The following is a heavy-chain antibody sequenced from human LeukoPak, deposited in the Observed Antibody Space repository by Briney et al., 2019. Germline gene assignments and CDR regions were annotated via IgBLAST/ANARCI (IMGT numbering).Heavy chain of an antibody. CDR3: AREHSSGWYPDD. J-gene: IGHJ4*02. Sequence: ASVKVSCKASGGTFSSYAISWVRQAPGQGLEWMGGIIPIFGTANYAQKFQGRVTITADESTSTAYMELSSLRSEDTAVYYCAREHSSGWYPDDWGQGTLVTVSS. CDR2: IIPIFGTA. V-gene: IGHV1-69*13. D-gene: IGHD6-19*01. CDR1: GGTFSSYA.